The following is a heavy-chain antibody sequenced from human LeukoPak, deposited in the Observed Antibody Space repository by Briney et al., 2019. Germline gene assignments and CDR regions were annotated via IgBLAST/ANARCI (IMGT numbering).Heavy chain of an antibody. CDR3: ARAIRGSKIASRYYFYYMDV. V-gene: IGHV1-69*06. D-gene: IGHD3-10*01. J-gene: IGHJ6*03. CDR2: TIPIFGTA. CDR1: GGTFSSYA. Sequence: ASVKVSCKASGGTFSSYAISWVRQAPGQGLEWMAGTIPIFGTANYAQKFQGRVTTTADKSTSTAYMELSSLRSEDTAVYYCARAIRGSKIASRYYFYYMDVWGKGTTVTVSS.